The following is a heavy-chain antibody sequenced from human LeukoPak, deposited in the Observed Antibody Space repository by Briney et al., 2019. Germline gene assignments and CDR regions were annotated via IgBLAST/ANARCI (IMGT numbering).Heavy chain of an antibody. CDR2: IKQDGSEK. D-gene: IGHD6-19*01. CDR3: VKYSSGWYYPHFDF. CDR1: GFTFSGYW. Sequence: GGSLRLSCAASGFTFSGYWMSWVRQSPGKGLQRVANIKQDGSEKYYVDSVKGRFTISRDNAKNSLYLQMNSLRAEDTAVYYCVKYSSGWYYPHFDFWGQGTLVTVSS. J-gene: IGHJ4*02. V-gene: IGHV3-7*01.